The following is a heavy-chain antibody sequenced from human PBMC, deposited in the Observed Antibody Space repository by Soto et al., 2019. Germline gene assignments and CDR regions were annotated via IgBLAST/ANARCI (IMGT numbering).Heavy chain of an antibody. J-gene: IGHJ4*02. CDR2: IIPIFGTA. CDR3: ASDNRHSSGWSYFDY. V-gene: IGHV1-69*01. CDR1: GGTFSSYA. D-gene: IGHD6-19*01. Sequence: QVQLVQSGAEVKRPGSSVKVSCKASGGTFSSYAISWVRKAPGQGLEWMGGIIPIFGTANYAQKFQGRVTITADESTSTAYMELSSLSSEDTAVYYCASDNRHSSGWSYFDYWGQGTLVTVSS.